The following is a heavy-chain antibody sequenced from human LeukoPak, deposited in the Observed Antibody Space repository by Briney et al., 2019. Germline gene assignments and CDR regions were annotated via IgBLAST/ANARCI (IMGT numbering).Heavy chain of an antibody. J-gene: IGHJ3*02. V-gene: IGHV4-59*01. Sequence: SETLSLTCAVYGGSFSSYYWSWIRQPPGKGLEWIGYIYYSGSTNYNPSLKSRVTISVDTSKNQFSLKLSSVTAADTAVYYCATNLYYDILTGYYPDAFDIWGQGTMVTVSS. CDR2: IYYSGST. CDR3: ATNLYYDILTGYYPDAFDI. CDR1: GGSFSSYY. D-gene: IGHD3-9*01.